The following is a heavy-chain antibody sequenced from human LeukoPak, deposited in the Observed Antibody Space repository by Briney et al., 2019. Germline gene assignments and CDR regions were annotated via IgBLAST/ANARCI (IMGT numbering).Heavy chain of an antibody. J-gene: IGHJ6*02. V-gene: IGHV1-69*01. CDR2: FIPLFRTA. CDR1: GGTFNNYA. D-gene: IGHD2-2*01. CDR3: ARIMEYCSSTSCYYGMDV. Sequence: GASVNVSCKTYGGTFNNYAINWVRQAPGQGLEWMGGFIPLFRTANYAQNFQGRVTITADDSTRTAYMELSSLRSEDTAVYYCARIMEYCSSTSCYYGMDVWGQGTTVTVSS.